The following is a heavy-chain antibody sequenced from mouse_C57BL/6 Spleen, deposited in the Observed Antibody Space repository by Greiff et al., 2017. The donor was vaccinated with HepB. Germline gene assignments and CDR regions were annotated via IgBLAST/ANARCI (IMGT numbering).Heavy chain of an antibody. Sequence: VQRVESGPGLVQPSQSLSITCTVSGFSLTSYGVHWVRQSPGKGLEWLGVIWSGGSTDYNAAFISRLSISKDNSKSQVFFKMNSLQADDTAIYYCARNPAYDYDPYYYAMDYWGQGTSVTVSS. D-gene: IGHD2-4*01. CDR3: ARNPAYDYDPYYYAMDY. J-gene: IGHJ4*01. V-gene: IGHV2-2*01. CDR2: IWSGGST. CDR1: GFSLTSYG.